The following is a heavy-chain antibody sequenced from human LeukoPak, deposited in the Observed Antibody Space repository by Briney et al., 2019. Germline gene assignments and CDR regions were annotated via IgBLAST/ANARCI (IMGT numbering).Heavy chain of an antibody. Sequence: PGGPLRLSCAASGFTFSSYSMNWVRQAPGKGLEWVSSISSSSSYIYYAGSVKGRFTISRDNAKNSLYLQMNSLRAEDTAVYYCARTMSYDILTGYYSGWGQGTLVTVSS. CDR2: ISSSSSYI. CDR3: ARTMSYDILTGYYSG. V-gene: IGHV3-21*01. D-gene: IGHD3-9*01. J-gene: IGHJ4*02. CDR1: GFTFSSYS.